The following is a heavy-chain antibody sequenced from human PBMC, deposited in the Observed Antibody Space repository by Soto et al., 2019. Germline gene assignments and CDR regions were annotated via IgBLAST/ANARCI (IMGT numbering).Heavy chain of an antibody. V-gene: IGHV3-53*01. CDR3: VRPLPSGRNYGMDV. J-gene: IGHJ6*02. Sequence: PGWSLRLCSRAYVLGVRYNYMCRCRQAPGLGLEWVSVIYNDGTTYYAVSVKGRFTLSRDTSKNTLSLQMDSLRAEDTAVYYCVRPLPSGRNYGMDVWGQGTTVAVSS. CDR1: VLGVRYNY. D-gene: IGHD3-10*01. CDR2: IYNDGTT.